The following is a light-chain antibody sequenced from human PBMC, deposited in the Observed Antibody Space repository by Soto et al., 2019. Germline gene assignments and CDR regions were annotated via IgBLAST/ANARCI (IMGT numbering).Light chain of an antibody. J-gene: IGKJ1*01. CDR2: GAS. V-gene: IGKV3-20*01. Sequence: EIVLTQSPGTLSLSPGERATLSCRASQSVTNSYLAWYQQKPGQAPRLLIYGASSRATGIPDRFSGSGSGTAFTPTISRLEPEDFAVYYCQQYGSSPRTFGQGTKVEIK. CDR3: QQYGSSPRT. CDR1: QSVTNSY.